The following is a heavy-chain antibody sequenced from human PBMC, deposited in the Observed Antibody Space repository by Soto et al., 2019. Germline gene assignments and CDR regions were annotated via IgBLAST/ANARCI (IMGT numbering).Heavy chain of an antibody. CDR1: GYTFTSYG. CDR2: ISAYNGNT. D-gene: IGHD2-15*01. Sequence: ASVKGSCKASGYTFTSYGISWVRQAPGQGLEWMGWISAYNGNTNYAQKLQGRVTMTTDTSTSTAYMELRSLRSDDTAVYYCARWGYCSAAIYYYYYGMDVWGQGTTVTGSS. CDR3: ARWGYCSAAIYYYYYGMDV. V-gene: IGHV1-18*01. J-gene: IGHJ6*02.